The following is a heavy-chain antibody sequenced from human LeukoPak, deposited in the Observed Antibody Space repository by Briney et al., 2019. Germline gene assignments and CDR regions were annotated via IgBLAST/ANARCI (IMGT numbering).Heavy chain of an antibody. V-gene: IGHV1-24*01. J-gene: IGHJ3*02. CDR1: GYTLTELS. Sequence: ASAKVSCKVSGYTLTELSMHWVRQAPGKGLEWMGGFDPEDGETIYAQKFQGRVTMTEDTSTDTAYMELSSLRSEDTAVYYCATVIFKGLELRVGAFDIWGQGTMVTVSS. CDR3: ATVIFKGLELRVGAFDI. D-gene: IGHD1-7*01. CDR2: FDPEDGET.